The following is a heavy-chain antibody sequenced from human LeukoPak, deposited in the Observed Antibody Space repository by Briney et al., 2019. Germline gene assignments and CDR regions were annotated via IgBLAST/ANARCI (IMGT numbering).Heavy chain of an antibody. J-gene: IGHJ4*02. Sequence: NPGGSLRLSCAASGFTFSDYYMSWIRQAPGKGLEWVSDISSTSIYTNYADSVKGRFTISRDNAKNSLYLQMNSLRAEDTAVYYCAREDGHSSSWYSDYWGQGTLVTVSS. CDR3: AREDGHSSSWYSDY. CDR1: GFTFSDYY. CDR2: ISSTSIYT. D-gene: IGHD6-13*01. V-gene: IGHV3-11*05.